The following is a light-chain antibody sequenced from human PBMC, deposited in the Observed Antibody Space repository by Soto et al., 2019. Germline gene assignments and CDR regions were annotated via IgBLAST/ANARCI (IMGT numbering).Light chain of an antibody. CDR1: QSVSSY. J-gene: IGKJ1*01. CDR3: QKRSNWTQT. V-gene: IGKV3-11*01. CDR2: DAS. Sequence: EIVLSQSPATLSLSPGERATLSCRASQSVSSYLAWYQQKPGQAPRLLIYDASNRATGIPARFSGSGSGTDFTLTISSLETEDFEVYYCQKRSNWTQTFGQGTKVDI.